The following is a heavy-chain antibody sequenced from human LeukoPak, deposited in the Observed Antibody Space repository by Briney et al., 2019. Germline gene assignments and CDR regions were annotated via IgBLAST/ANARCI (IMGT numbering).Heavy chain of an antibody. J-gene: IGHJ4*02. CDR1: GASISSRTYY. V-gene: IGHV4-39*01. CDR3: ATGRCTNGICYFFDY. Sequence: SETLSLTCTVSGASISSRTYYWGWIRQPPGKGLEWIVSIYYSGSTYYNPSLKSRVTISVDTSKNHFSLKVTSVTAADTAVYYCATGRCTNGICYFFDYWGQGTLVTVSS. D-gene: IGHD2-8*01. CDR2: IYYSGST.